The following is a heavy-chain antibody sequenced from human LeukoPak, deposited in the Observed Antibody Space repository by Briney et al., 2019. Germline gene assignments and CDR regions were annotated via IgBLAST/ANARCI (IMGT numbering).Heavy chain of an antibody. J-gene: IGHJ4*02. D-gene: IGHD3-3*01. CDR1: GGSISSGGYY. Sequence: SSQTLSLTCTVSGGSISSGGYYWSWIRQHPGKGLEWIGYIYYSGSTYYNPSLKSRVTISVDTSKNKFSLKLSSVTAADTAVYYCARGVADPQGHFDYWGQGTLVTVSS. CDR2: IYYSGST. V-gene: IGHV4-31*03. CDR3: ARGVADPQGHFDY.